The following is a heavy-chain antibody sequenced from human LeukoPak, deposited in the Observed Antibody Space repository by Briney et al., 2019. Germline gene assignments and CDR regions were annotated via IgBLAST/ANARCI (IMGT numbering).Heavy chain of an antibody. CDR3: ASLRYHVREFDY. Sequence: KSSETLSLTCTVSGGSISSSSYYWGWIRQPPGKGLEWIGSIYYSGSTYYNPSLKSRVTISVDTSKNQFSLKLSSVTAADTAVYYCASLRYHVREFDYWGQGTLVTVSS. CDR2: IYYSGST. V-gene: IGHV4-39*07. J-gene: IGHJ4*02. D-gene: IGHD5/OR15-5a*01. CDR1: GGSISSSSYY.